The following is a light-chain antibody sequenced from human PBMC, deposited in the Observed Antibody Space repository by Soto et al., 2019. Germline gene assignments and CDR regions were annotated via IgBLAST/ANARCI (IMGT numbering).Light chain of an antibody. Sequence: VIMTQSPVTLSVSSGEGATLSCRASYNVNSNLAWYQQKPGQAPRLLISRASTRATGIAARFSGSGSGTDFTLTIASLQSEDSAVYYCQQYDSWPMTFGQGTRLEIK. CDR3: QQYDSWPMT. CDR1: YNVNSN. CDR2: RAS. J-gene: IGKJ5*01. V-gene: IGKV3-15*01.